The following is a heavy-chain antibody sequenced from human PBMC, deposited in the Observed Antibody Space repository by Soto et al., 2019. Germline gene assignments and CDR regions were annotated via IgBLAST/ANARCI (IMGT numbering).Heavy chain of an antibody. Sequence: QVQLQESGPGLVKPSETLSLTCAVSGASFGTYYWSWIRQPPGKGLGWIGYIFYSGHLKYNPSLKGRPTLSVDPSKNQISPRLPSGPAADTAVYDCAREGGGYRFDYWGQGTLVTVSS. CDR2: IFYSGHL. V-gene: IGHV4-59*03. D-gene: IGHD1-26*01. CDR3: AREGGGYRFDY. CDR1: GASFGTYY. J-gene: IGHJ4*02.